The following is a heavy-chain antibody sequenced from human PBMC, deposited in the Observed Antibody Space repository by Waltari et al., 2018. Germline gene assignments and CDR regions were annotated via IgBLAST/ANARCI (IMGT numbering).Heavy chain of an antibody. J-gene: IGHJ6*03. Sequence: QVQLQESGPGLVKPSQTLSLTCTVSGGSISSGGYSWSWIRQHPGKGLEWIGYIYYSGSTDYNPSRKSRVTISVDTSKNKFSLKLSSVTAADTAVYYCARCPGGRDSNLPPVNYYYYMDVWGKGTTVTVSS. CDR1: GGSISSGGYS. CDR3: ARCPGGRDSNLPPVNYYYYMDV. D-gene: IGHD4-4*01. CDR2: IYYSGST. V-gene: IGHV4-31*03.